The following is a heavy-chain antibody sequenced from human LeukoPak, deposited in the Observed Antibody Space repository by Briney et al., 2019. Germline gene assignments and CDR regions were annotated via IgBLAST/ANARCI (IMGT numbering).Heavy chain of an antibody. V-gene: IGHV1-2*02. J-gene: IGHJ5*02. CDR2: INPNSGGT. CDR3: ASPDYKNGRYWFDP. CDR1: GYTFTGYY. Sequence: GASVKVSCKASGYTFTGYYMHWVRQAPGQGLEWMGWINPNSGGTNYAQKFQGRVTMTRDTSISTAYMELSRLRSDDTAVYYCASPDYKNGRYWFDPWGQGTLVTVSS. D-gene: IGHD4-11*01.